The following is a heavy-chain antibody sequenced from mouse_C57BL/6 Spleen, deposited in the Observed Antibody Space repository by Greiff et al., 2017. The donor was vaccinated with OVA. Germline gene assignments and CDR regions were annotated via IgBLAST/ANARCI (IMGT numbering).Heavy chain of an antibody. D-gene: IGHD2-4*01. J-gene: IGHJ4*01. V-gene: IGHV5-17*01. CDR1: GFTFSDYG. CDR2: ISSGSSTI. Sequence: EVKVEESGGGLVKPGGSLKLSCAASGFTFSDYGMHWVRQAPEKGLEWVAYISSGSSTIYYADTVKGRLTISTDNAKNTLYLQMTSLRSEDTAMYYCARLYYDYYYAMDYWGQGTSVTVSS. CDR3: ARLYYDYYYAMDY.